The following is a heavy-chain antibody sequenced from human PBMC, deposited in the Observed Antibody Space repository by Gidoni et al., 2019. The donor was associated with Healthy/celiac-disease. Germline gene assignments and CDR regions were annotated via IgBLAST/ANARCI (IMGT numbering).Heavy chain of an antibody. CDR3: ASSGYYYGSGSNYYYYGMDV. J-gene: IGHJ6*02. CDR2: IYHSGST. CDR1: GGSISSSNW. Sequence: QVQLQESGPGLVKPSGTLSLTCAVSGGSISSSNWWSWVRQPPGKGLEWIGEIYHSGSTNYNPSLKSRVTISVDKSKNQVSLKLSSVTAADTAVYYCASSGYYYGSGSNYYYYGMDVWGQGTTVTVSS. V-gene: IGHV4-4*02. D-gene: IGHD3-10*01.